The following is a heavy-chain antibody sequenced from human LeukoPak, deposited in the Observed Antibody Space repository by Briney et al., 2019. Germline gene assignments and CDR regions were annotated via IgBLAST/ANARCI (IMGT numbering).Heavy chain of an antibody. J-gene: IGHJ4*02. CDR2: ITSSSLYI. CDR3: ARGEVLYYYGSGSPSQAFDY. D-gene: IGHD3-10*01. V-gene: IGHV3-21*01. Sequence: GGSLRLSCAASGFTLSSYTMNWVRQAPGKGLEWVSSITSSSLYIYYADSVKGRFTISRDNAKNSLYLQMNSLRAEDTAVYYCARGEVLYYYGSGSPSQAFDYWGQGTLVTVSS. CDR1: GFTLSSYT.